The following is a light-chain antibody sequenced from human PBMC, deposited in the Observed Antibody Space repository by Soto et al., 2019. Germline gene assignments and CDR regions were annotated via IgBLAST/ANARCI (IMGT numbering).Light chain of an antibody. CDR2: EGT. J-gene: IGLJ3*02. V-gene: IGLV2-23*01. Sequence: QSVLTQPASVFGSPRQSITISCTGTSSDVGSYNLVSWYQQHPGKAPKFIIYEGTKRPAGVSIRFSGSKSDNTASLTISGLQTGDEADYYCCSYAGNSTWVFGGGTKLTVL. CDR1: SSDVGSYNL. CDR3: CSYAGNSTWV.